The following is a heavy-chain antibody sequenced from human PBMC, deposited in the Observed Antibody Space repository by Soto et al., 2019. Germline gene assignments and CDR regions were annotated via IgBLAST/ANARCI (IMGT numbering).Heavy chain of an antibody. J-gene: IGHJ6*03. CDR1: GFTFDQYT. Sequence: VQLVESGGGLVQPGRSLRLACAASGFTFDQYTMHWVRQAPGKGLEWVSSITWHSGTIGYADSVKGRFTISRDNAKKSRYMPMNCPRGEDTALYYCAKEMITFGDFNYYYMDVWGNGTTVTVSS. CDR2: ITWHSGTI. V-gene: IGHV3-9*01. D-gene: IGHD3-16*01. CDR3: AKEMITFGDFNYYYMDV.